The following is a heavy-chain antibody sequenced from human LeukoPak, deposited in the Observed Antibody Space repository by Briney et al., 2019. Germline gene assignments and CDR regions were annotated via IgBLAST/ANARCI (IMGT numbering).Heavy chain of an antibody. V-gene: IGHV4-59*01. CDR1: GGSISSYY. CDR3: ARVKYDFLSGYYAARQTFDY. J-gene: IGHJ4*02. D-gene: IGHD3-3*01. Sequence: SETLSLTCTVSGGSISSYYWSWIRQPPGKGLEWIGYIYYSGSTNYNPSLKSRVTISVDTSKNQFSLKLSSVTAADTAVYYCARVKYDFLSGYYAARQTFDYWGQGTLVTVSS. CDR2: IYYSGST.